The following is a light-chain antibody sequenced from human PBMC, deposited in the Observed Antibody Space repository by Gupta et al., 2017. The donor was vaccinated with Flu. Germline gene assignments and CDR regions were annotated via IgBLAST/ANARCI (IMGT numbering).Light chain of an antibody. V-gene: IGKV3-20*01. CDR1: QSLPSAS. Sequence: GTLSLSPGDSATLSGVARQSLPSASLACYHQKPCQAPRLLINETRSTSAGIPETFSDRGSGTQFTLTISRRDPQDFAAYSSQHEYTSPPTFDPRTKVEIK. CDR2: ETR. J-gene: IGKJ3*01. CDR3: QHEYTSPPT.